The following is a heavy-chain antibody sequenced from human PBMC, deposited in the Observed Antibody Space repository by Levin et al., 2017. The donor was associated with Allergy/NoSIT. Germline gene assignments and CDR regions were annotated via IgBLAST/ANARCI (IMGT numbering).Heavy chain of an antibody. Sequence: PSETLSLTCSVSGGSVSSTINYWGWIRQPPGTGLEWIGSMYRSGSTYYNPSLKTRVTISVDTSKNQFSLNLTSVTAADTAVYYCARGLVVVVRRFDSWGQGTLVTVSS. CDR2: MYRSGST. CDR1: GGSVSSTINY. V-gene: IGHV4-39*07. J-gene: IGHJ4*02. D-gene: IGHD3-22*01. CDR3: ARGLVVVVRRFDS.